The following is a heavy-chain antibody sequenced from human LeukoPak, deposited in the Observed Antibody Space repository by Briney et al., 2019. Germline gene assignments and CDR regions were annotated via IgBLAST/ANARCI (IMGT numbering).Heavy chain of an antibody. D-gene: IGHD4-23*01. CDR2: IYPADSDS. J-gene: IGHJ4*02. CDR1: GYSFSSYW. Sequence: GESLKISCKGSGYSFSSYWIGWVRQMPGKGLEWMGIIYPADSDSRYSPSFQGQVTMSADKSITTAYLQWSILKASDTAMYYCARRKDYGGFDYWGQGTLVTVSS. V-gene: IGHV5-51*01. CDR3: ARRKDYGGFDY.